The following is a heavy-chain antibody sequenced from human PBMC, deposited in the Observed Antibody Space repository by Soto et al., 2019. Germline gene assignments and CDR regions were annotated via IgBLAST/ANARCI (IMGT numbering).Heavy chain of an antibody. Sequence: QVQLVQSGAEVKKPGSSVKVSCKASGGTFSSYSINWVRQAPGQGLEWMGEIIPIFGTANYAQKVQGRVTITADESTSTAYMELSSLSSEDTAVYYCARDGGRHSGGIDYWGQGTLVTVSS. D-gene: IGHD1-26*01. J-gene: IGHJ4*02. V-gene: IGHV1-69*01. CDR2: IIPIFGTA. CDR1: GGTFSSYS. CDR3: ARDGGRHSGGIDY.